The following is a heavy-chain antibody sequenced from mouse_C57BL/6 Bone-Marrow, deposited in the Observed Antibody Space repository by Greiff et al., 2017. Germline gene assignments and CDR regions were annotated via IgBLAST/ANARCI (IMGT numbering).Heavy chain of an antibody. CDR3: ARQGGNSYYAMDY. D-gene: IGHD2-1*01. V-gene: IGHV5-9*01. Sequence: EVKLVESGGGLVKPGGSLKLSCAASGFTFSSYTMSWVRQTPEKRLEWVATISGGGGNTYYPDSVKGRFTISRDHAKNTLYLQMSSLRSEDTALYYWARQGGNSYYAMDYWRQGTSVTVSS. CDR1: GFTFSSYT. CDR2: ISGGGGNT. J-gene: IGHJ4*01.